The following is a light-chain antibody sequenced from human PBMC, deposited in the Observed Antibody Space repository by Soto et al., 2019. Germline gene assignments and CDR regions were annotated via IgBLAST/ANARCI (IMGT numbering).Light chain of an antibody. J-gene: IGLJ1*01. CDR1: ISDVGGYNY. Sequence: QSALTQPASLSGSPGQSITISCTGTISDVGGYNYVSWYQQHPGKAPKLMIYEVSNRPSGVSNRFSGSKSGNTASLTISGLQAEDEADYYCSSYTSSSTQVFGTGTKVTVL. CDR3: SSYTSSSTQV. CDR2: EVS. V-gene: IGLV2-14*01.